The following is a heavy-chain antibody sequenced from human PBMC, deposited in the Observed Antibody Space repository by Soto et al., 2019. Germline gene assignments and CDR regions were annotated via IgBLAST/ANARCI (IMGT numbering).Heavy chain of an antibody. CDR2: ISSSGSTI. J-gene: IGHJ6*03. Sequence: GGSLRLSCAASGFTFSDYYMGWIRQAPGKGLEWVSYISSSGSTIYYADSVKGRFTISRDNAKNSLYLQMNSLRAEDTAVYYCARALGEQQLVFYYYYYMDVWGKGTTVTVSS. V-gene: IGHV3-11*01. CDR1: GFTFSDYY. CDR3: ARALGEQQLVFYYYYYMDV. D-gene: IGHD6-13*01.